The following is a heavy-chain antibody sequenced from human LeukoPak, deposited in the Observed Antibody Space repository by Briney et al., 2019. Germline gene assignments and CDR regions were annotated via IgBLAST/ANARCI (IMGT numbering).Heavy chain of an antibody. V-gene: IGHV3-48*01. Sequence: PGGSLRLSCAASGFTFSSYSMNWVRQAPGKGLEWVSYISSSSSTIYYADSVKGRFTISRDNAKNSLYLQMNSLRAEDTAVYYCARFRDSSGYYLYYFDYWGQGTLVTVSS. CDR1: GFTFSSYS. CDR3: ARFRDSSGYYLYYFDY. J-gene: IGHJ4*02. CDR2: ISSSSSTI. D-gene: IGHD3-22*01.